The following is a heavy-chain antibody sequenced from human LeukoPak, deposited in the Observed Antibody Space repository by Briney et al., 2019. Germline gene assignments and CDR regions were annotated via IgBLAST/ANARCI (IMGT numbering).Heavy chain of an antibody. Sequence: GGSLRLSCAASGFTFSSYNMNWVRQAPGKGLEWVSSISSSSNTIYYADSVKGRFTISRDNAKNSSYLQMNNLRAEDTAVYYCARESTEVFDYWGQGTLVTVSS. V-gene: IGHV3-48*01. J-gene: IGHJ4*02. CDR1: GFTFSSYN. CDR2: ISSSSNTI. CDR3: ARESTEVFDY. D-gene: IGHD4-11*01.